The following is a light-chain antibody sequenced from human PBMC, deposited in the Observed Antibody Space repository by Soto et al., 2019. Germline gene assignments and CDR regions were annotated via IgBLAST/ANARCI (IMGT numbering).Light chain of an antibody. CDR2: AAS. V-gene: IGKV1-39*01. CDR1: QSISSY. J-gene: IGKJ1*01. Sequence: DIQMTQSPSSLSASVGDRVIITCRASQSISSYLNWYQQKPGKAPKLLIYAASSLQSGVPSRFSGSGFGTDFTLTISSLQPEDFATYYCQQSYSTPWTFGQGTKVDIK. CDR3: QQSYSTPWT.